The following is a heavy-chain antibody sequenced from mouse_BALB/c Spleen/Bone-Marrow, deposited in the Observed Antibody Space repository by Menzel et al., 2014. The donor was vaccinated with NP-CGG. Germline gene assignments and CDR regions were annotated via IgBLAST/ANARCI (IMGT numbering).Heavy chain of an antibody. Sequence: DVKLQESGPELVKPGASVKMSCKASGYTFTDYYMKWVKQSHGESLEWIGDINPINGDTFYNQKFKGKATLTVDKSSSTAYMQLDSLTSEDSAVYYCAMGVRLYWYFDVWGAGTTVTVSS. CDR1: GYTFTDYY. CDR2: INPINGDT. V-gene: IGHV1-26*01. J-gene: IGHJ1*01. CDR3: AMGVRLYWYFDV. D-gene: IGHD2-3*01.